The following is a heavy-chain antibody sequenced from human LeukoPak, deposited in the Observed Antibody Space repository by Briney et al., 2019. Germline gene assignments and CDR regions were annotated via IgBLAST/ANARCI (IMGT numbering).Heavy chain of an antibody. CDR2: IKQDGSEK. CDR3: ARGYLYDSSGYYVDY. Sequence: GGSLRLSCAASGFTFSSYWMSWVRQAPGKGLEWVANIKQDGSEKYYVDSVKGRFTISRDNAKNSLYLQMNSLRAEDTAVYYCARGYLYDSSGYYVDYWGQGTLVTVSS. CDR1: GFTFSSYW. J-gene: IGHJ4*02. D-gene: IGHD3-22*01. V-gene: IGHV3-7*01.